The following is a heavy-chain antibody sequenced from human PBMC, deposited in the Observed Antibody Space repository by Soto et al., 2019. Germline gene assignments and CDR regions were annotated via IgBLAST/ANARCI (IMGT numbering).Heavy chain of an antibody. Sequence: QVQLVESGGGVVQPGRSLRLSCAASGFSISRSAMHWVRQVPGKGPEWVAVIAYDGSNKWYADSAKGRFTISRDNSKNTLYLHMTSLRGEDTAVYYCARDLQAGTDNVNWFAPWGQGTLVTVSS. J-gene: IGHJ5*02. CDR1: GFSISRSA. CDR3: ARDLQAGTDNVNWFAP. D-gene: IGHD1-1*01. CDR2: IAYDGSNK. V-gene: IGHV3-30*04.